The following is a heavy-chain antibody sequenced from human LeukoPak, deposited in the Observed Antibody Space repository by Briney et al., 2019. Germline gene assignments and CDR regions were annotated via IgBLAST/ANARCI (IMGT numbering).Heavy chain of an antibody. CDR3: ANEFGIAAAGKNAFDI. V-gene: IGHV3-23*01. CDR2: ISGSGGST. Sequence: GGSLRLSCAASGFTFSSYAMSWVRQAPGKGLEWVSAISGSGGSTYYADSVKGRFTISRDNSKNTLYLQMNSLRAEDTALYYCANEFGIAAAGKNAFDIWGQGTMVTVSS. CDR1: GFTFSSYA. D-gene: IGHD6-13*01. J-gene: IGHJ3*02.